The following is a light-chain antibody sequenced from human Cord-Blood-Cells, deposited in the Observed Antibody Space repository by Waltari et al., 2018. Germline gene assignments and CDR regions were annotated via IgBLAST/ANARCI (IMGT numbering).Light chain of an antibody. J-gene: IGLJ2*01. V-gene: IGLV2-8*01. Sequence: QSALTQPPSASASPGKSVTISCTGTSSDVGGSNYVSWYQKPPAKAPKLMVYEVSKRPSGGPDPFSGSKSGNTASLTVSGLQAEDEADYYCSSYARSNNFVVFGGGTKLTVL. CDR3: SSYARSNNFVV. CDR1: SSDVGGSNY. CDR2: EVS.